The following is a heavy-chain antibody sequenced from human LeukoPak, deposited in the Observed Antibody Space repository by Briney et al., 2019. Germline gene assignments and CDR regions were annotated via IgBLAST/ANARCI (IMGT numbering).Heavy chain of an antibody. Sequence: SETLSLTCAVSGDPINSIDWWSWIRQPPGKGLEWIGEINHSGSTNYNPSLKSRVTISVDTSKNQFSLKLSSVTAADTAVYYCARGPAVDYWGQGTLVTVSS. V-gene: IGHV4-4*02. CDR1: GDPINSIDW. CDR2: INHSGST. J-gene: IGHJ4*02. CDR3: ARGPAVDY.